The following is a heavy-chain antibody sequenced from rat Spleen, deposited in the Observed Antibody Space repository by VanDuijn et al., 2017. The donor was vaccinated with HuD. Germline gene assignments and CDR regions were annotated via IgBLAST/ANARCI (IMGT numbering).Heavy chain of an antibody. J-gene: IGHJ4*01. Sequence: EVQLVESGGGLVQPGRSMKLSCAASGFNFNDYWMGWVRQAPGKGLEWIGEINKDSRTINYTPSLKDKFTISRDNAKDTLYLQMSKLGSEDTAIYYCTRAARYVMDAWGQGASVTVSS. CDR3: TRAARYVMDA. CDR2: INKDSRTI. CDR1: GFNFNDYW. V-gene: IGHV4-2*01.